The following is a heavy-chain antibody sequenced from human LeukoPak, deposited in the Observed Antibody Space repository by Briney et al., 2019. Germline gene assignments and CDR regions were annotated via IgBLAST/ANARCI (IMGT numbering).Heavy chain of an antibody. Sequence: GGSLRLSCAASGFTFRSSAMSWVRQAPGKGLEWVSAISGSGDTTYYADSVKGRFTITRDNAKNSLYLQMHSLRVEDTAFYYCTKDTSPGGADYWGQGTLVTVSS. V-gene: IGHV3-23*01. CDR2: ISGSGDTT. D-gene: IGHD2-2*01. CDR1: GFTFRSSA. CDR3: TKDTSPGGADY. J-gene: IGHJ4*02.